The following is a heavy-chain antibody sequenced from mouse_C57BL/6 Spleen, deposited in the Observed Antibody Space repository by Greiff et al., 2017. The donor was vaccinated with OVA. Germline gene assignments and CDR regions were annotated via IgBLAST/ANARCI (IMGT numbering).Heavy chain of an antibody. CDR3: ARSGYDENYYAMDY. Sequence: QVQLQQSGAELARPGASVKMSCKASGYTFTSYTMHWVKQRPGQGLEWIGYINPSSGYTKYNQKFKDKATLTADKSSSTAYMQLSSLTSEDSAVYYCARSGYDENYYAMDYWGKGTSVTVSS. V-gene: IGHV1-4*01. CDR1: GYTFTSYT. CDR2: INPSSGYT. J-gene: IGHJ4*01. D-gene: IGHD2-2*01.